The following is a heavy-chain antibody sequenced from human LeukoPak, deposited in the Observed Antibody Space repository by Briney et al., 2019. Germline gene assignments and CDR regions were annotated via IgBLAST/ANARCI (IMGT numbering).Heavy chain of an antibody. CDR3: ARGAPVLNAFDI. CDR1: GDSIRSGSYN. V-gene: IGHV4-39*01. D-gene: IGHD1-26*01. J-gene: IGHJ3*02. Sequence: SETPSLTCTVSGDSIRSGSYNWGWIRQPPGKGLEWIGSIYYSGNTFYNPSLKSRVTISVDSSKNQFSLKLNFVTAADTAVYYCARGAPVLNAFDIWGQGTMVTVS. CDR2: IYYSGNT.